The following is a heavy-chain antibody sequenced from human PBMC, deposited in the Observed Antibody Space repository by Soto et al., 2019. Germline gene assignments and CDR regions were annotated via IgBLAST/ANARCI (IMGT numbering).Heavy chain of an antibody. V-gene: IGHV4-59*12. CDR1: GGSISSYY. J-gene: IGHJ5*02. Sequence: SETLSLTCTVSGGSISSYYWSWIRQHPGKGLEWIGHIYYSGSTHYNPSLKSRVTISEDTSKNQFSLKLSSVTAADTAVYYCARAYSSIPPLGFDPWGQGTLVTVSS. D-gene: IGHD6-13*01. CDR3: ARAYSSIPPLGFDP. CDR2: IYYSGST.